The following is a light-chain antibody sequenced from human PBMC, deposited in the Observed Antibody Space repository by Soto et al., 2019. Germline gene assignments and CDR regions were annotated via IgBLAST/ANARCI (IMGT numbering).Light chain of an antibody. J-gene: IGKJ1*01. V-gene: IGKV1-5*01. CDR1: QSISSW. CDR2: DAS. CDR3: QQYNSYLWT. Sequence: DIQMTQSPSTLSGSVVDRVTITCRASQSISSWLAWYQRKPGKAPKLLIYDASSLESGVPSRFSGSGSGTEFTLTISSLQPDDFATYYCQQYNSYLWTFGQGTKVDIK.